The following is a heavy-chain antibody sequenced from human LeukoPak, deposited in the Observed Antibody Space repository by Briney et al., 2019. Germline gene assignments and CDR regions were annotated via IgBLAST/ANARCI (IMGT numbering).Heavy chain of an antibody. V-gene: IGHV3-64D*06. CDR3: VKGSSPSSYYFDY. J-gene: IGHJ4*02. Sequence: PGGSLRLSCSASGFTLSGYAMHWVRQAPGKGLEYVSAISPNGAITKYADSVKGRFTISRDNSKNTLYLQMSSLRAEDTAVYYCVKGSSPSSYYFDYWGQGTLVTVSS. CDR2: ISPNGAIT. CDR1: GFTLSGYA.